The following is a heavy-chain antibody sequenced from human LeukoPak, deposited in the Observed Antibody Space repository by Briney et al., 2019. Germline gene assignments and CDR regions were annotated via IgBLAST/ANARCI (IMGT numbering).Heavy chain of an antibody. V-gene: IGHV3-21*01. CDR3: ASSSYDSSGYYYS. J-gene: IGHJ4*02. CDR1: GFTFSSYS. CDR2: ISSSSSYI. D-gene: IGHD3-22*01. Sequence: GGSLRLSCAASGFTFSSYSMNWVRQAPGKGLEWVSSISSSSSYIYYADSVKGRFTISRDNAKNSLYLQMNSLRAEDTAVYYRASSSYDSSGYYYSWGQGTLVTVSS.